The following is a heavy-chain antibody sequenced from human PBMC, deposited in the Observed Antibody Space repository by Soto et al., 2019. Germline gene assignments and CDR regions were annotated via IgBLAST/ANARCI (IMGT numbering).Heavy chain of an antibody. CDR1: GFIVSNNY. V-gene: IGHV3-53*01. CDR3: AKDIVGDYRTQYY. D-gene: IGHD4-17*01. CDR2: IYPDGTT. Sequence: GGSLRLSCAASGFIVSNNYISWVRQAPGKGLEWVSVIYPDGTTYHADSVRGRFTISRDNSKNTLYLQMNSLRAEDTAVYYCAKDIVGDYRTQYYWGQGTLVTVSS. J-gene: IGHJ4*02.